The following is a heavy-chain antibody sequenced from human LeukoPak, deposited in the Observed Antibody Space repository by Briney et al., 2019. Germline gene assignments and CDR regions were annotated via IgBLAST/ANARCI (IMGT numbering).Heavy chain of an antibody. CDR1: GFTFSSYA. J-gene: IGHJ4*02. CDR3: AKSLVGAVGYDY. D-gene: IGHD1-26*01. V-gene: IGHV3-23*01. CDR2: ISGSGGST. Sequence: GGSLRLSCAASGFTFSSYAMSWVRQAQGKGLEWVSAISGSGGSTYYADSVKGRFTISRDNSKNTLYLQMNSLRAEDTAVYYCAKSLVGAVGYDYWGQGTLVTVSS.